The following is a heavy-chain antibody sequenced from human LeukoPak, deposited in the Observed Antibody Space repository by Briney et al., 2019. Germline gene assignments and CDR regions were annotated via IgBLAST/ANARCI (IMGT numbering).Heavy chain of an antibody. CDR3: ASTVVTAREDC. J-gene: IGHJ4*02. V-gene: IGHV3-21*01. Sequence: GGSLRLSCAASGFTFSSYSMNWVCQAPGKGLEWVSSISSSSSYIYYADSVKGRFTISRDNAKNSLYLQMNSLRAEDTVVYYCASTVVTAREDCWGQGTLVTVSS. D-gene: IGHD4-23*01. CDR2: ISSSSSYI. CDR1: GFTFSSYS.